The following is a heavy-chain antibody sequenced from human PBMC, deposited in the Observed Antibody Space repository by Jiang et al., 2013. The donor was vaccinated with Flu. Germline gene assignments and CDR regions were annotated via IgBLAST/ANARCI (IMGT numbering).Heavy chain of an antibody. CDR3: ARGPHIVVVPAAPHVHYYGMDV. J-gene: IGHJ6*02. Sequence: SGAEVKKPGASVKVSCKASGYTFTGYYMHWVRQAPGQGLEWMGWINPNSGGTNYAQKFQGRVTMTRDTSISTAYMELSRLRSDDTAVYYCARGPHIVVVPAAPHVHYYGMDVWGQGTTVTVSS. CDR2: INPNSGGT. D-gene: IGHD2-2*01. CDR1: GYTFTGYY. V-gene: IGHV1-2*02.